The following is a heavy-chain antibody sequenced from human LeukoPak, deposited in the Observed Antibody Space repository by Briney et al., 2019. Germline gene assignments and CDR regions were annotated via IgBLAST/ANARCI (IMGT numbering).Heavy chain of an antibody. Sequence: SETLSLTCTVSGGSISSYYWSWIRQPPGKGLEWIGYIYYSGSTNYNPSLKSRVTISVDTSKNQFSLKLSSVTAADTAVYYCARHSDPLMVRGVIDYWGQGTLVTVSS. D-gene: IGHD3-10*01. J-gene: IGHJ4*02. V-gene: IGHV4-59*08. CDR3: ARHSDPLMVRGVIDY. CDR2: IYYSGST. CDR1: GGSISSYY.